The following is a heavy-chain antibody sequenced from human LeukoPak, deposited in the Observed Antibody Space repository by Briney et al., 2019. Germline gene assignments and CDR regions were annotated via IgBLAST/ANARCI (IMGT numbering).Heavy chain of an antibody. CDR1: GFTFSSCA. D-gene: IGHD1-14*01. CDR2: IDANGGST. Sequence: GGSLRLSCSASGFTFSSCAMHWVRQAPGKGLEYVSSIDANGGSTHYADAVKGRFTISSDNSKNTLYLQMSSLRAEDSAAYYCVNFRTFDYWGQGTLVTYSA. CDR3: VNFRTFDY. J-gene: IGHJ4*02. V-gene: IGHV3-64D*06.